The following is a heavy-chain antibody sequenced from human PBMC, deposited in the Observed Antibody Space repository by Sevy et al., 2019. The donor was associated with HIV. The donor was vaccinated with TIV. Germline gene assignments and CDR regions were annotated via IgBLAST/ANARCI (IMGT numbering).Heavy chain of an antibody. J-gene: IGHJ3*02. CDR2: LYPGDSDP. V-gene: IGHV5-51*01. Sequence: GESLKISCQSSAYFFTSYWIGWVRQMPGKGLEWMGILYPGDSDPRYSPSFQGQVTISADNSISTAYLQWSSLRASDTAIYYCASQRYTSYGWLDTDPLDIWGQGTMVTVSS. CDR3: ASQRYTSYGWLDTDPLDI. CDR1: AYFFTSYW. D-gene: IGHD3-9*01.